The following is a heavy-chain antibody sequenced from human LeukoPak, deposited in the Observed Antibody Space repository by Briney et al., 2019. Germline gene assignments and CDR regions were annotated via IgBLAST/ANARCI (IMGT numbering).Heavy chain of an antibody. V-gene: IGHV3-53*01. D-gene: IGHD3/OR15-3a*01. Sequence: GGSLRLSCAASGFTVSTNYMSWVRQAPGKGLEWVSVIYTGGSTYYADSVKGRFAISRDNSKNTLYPQMNSLRADDTAVYYCARGRTRSFDYWGQGTLVTVSS. CDR3: ARGRTRSFDY. CDR2: IYTGGST. J-gene: IGHJ4*02. CDR1: GFTVSTNY.